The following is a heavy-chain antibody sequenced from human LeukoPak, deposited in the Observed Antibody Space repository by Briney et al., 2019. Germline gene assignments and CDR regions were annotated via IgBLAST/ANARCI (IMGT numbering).Heavy chain of an antibody. CDR1: GFTFSSYW. D-gene: IGHD6-25*01. V-gene: IGHV3-7*04. J-gene: IGHJ4*02. Sequence: PGGSLRLSCAASGFTFSSYWMSWVRQAPGKGLEWVANIKQDGSEKYYVDSVKGRFTIPRDNAKNSLYLQMNSLRAEDTAVYYCARAPGYSSGIFDYWGQGTLVTVSS. CDR2: IKQDGSEK. CDR3: ARAPGYSSGIFDY.